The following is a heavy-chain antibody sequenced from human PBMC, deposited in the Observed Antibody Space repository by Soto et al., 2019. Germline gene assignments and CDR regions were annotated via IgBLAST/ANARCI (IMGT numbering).Heavy chain of an antibody. Sequence: EVQLVESGGGLIQPGGSLRLSCAASVFTVSSNDMSWVRQAPGKGLEWVSVIYSGGSTYYADSVKGRLTISRDNSKNTLYLQMNSLRAEDTAVYYCARDRVESGYPEYFQHWGQGTLVTVSS. CDR3: ARDRVESGYPEYFQH. V-gene: IGHV3-53*01. J-gene: IGHJ1*01. CDR1: VFTVSSND. CDR2: IYSGGST. D-gene: IGHD3-22*01.